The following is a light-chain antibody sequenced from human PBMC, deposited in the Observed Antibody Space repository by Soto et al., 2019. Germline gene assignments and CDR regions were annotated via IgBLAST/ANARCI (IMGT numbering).Light chain of an antibody. CDR1: SSDVGSSNL. V-gene: IGLV2-23*01. CDR2: EGS. Sequence: QSALTQPASVSGSPGQAITISCTGTSSDVGSSNLVSWYQQHPGKAPKLMIYEGSKRPSGVSNRFSGSKSGNTASLTISGLQAEDEADYYCCSYAGSRVVFGGGTKVTVL. J-gene: IGLJ2*01. CDR3: CSYAGSRVV.